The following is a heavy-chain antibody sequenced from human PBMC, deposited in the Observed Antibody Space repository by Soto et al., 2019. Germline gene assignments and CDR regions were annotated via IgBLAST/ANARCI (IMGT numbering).Heavy chain of an antibody. D-gene: IGHD1-26*01. CDR1: SGSIINYY. CDR2: IYYSGSP. J-gene: IGHJ3*01. V-gene: IGHV4-59*01. CDR3: ASRLTLGPTTSDAFDL. Sequence: QVQLQESGPGLVKPSETLSLTCTVSSGSIINYYWSWIRQPPGTGLEWIVFIYYSGSPDYNYFRKSRVTMSVDMSRQQISLKLNSVTAADTAVYYCASRLTLGPTTSDAFDLWGQGTMVTVSS.